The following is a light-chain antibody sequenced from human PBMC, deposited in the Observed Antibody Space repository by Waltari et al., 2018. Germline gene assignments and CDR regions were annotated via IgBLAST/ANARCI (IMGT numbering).Light chain of an antibody. CDR1: SGHSPFA. Sequence: QPAVTQSPSASASLGASVKLTCTLPSGHSPFALAWPHKQPANGPRFLIKINSDGSHTKGDGVPDRFSGSSSGAERYLTISSLQSDDEGDYYCQTWGSGVQGVFGAETKVIVL. CDR2: INSDGSH. CDR3: QTWGSGVQGV. J-gene: IGLJ1*01. V-gene: IGLV4-69*01.